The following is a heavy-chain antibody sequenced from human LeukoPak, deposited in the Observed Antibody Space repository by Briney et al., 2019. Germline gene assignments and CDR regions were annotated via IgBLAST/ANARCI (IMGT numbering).Heavy chain of an antibody. CDR2: ISAYNGNT. D-gene: IGHD6-13*01. J-gene: IGHJ4*02. CDR1: GGTFSSYA. Sequence: ASVKVFCKASGGTFSSYAISWVRQAPGQGLEWMGGISAYNGNTNYAQKLQGRVTMTTDTSTSTAYMELRSLGSDDTAVYYCARGQPGAFDYWGQGTLVTVSS. CDR3: ARGQPGAFDY. V-gene: IGHV1-18*01.